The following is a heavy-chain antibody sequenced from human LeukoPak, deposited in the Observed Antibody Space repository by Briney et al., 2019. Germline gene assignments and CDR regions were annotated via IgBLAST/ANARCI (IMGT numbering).Heavy chain of an antibody. D-gene: IGHD3-3*01. CDR3: ARPGHDGFLEWLYLGEGYYYYYMDV. J-gene: IGHJ6*03. Sequence: ASVKVSCKASGYTFTSYAMNWVRQAPGQGLEWMGWINTNTGNPTYAQGFTGRFVFSLDTSVSTAYLQISSLKAEDTAVYYCARPGHDGFLEWLYLGEGYYYYYMDVWGKGTTVTVSS. CDR1: GYTFTSYA. V-gene: IGHV7-4-1*02. CDR2: INTNTGNP.